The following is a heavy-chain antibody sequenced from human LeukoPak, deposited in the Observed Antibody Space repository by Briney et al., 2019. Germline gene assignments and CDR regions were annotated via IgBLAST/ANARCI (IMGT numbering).Heavy chain of an antibody. CDR2: ISYDGSNK. CDR1: GFTFSSYA. V-gene: IGHV3-30-3*01. CDR3: ARDTRGDYYFDY. D-gene: IGHD2-21*02. J-gene: IGHJ4*02. Sequence: PGRSLRLSCAASGFTFSSYAVHWVRQAPGKGLEWVAVISYDGSNKYYADSVKGRFTISRDNSKNTLYLQMNSLRAEDTAVYYCARDTRGDYYFDYWGQGTLVTVSS.